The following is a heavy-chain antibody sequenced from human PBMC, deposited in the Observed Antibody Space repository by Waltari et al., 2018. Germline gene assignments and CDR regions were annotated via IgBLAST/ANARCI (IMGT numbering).Heavy chain of an antibody. CDR1: GGSISPDAHY. CDR3: ARHPNIVPTIGCWFDP. J-gene: IGHJ5*02. Sequence: QLHLQESGPGLVMPSETLSLTCTVSGGSISPDAHYWARIRRPQGKGLEWIGSVYYSPRSYHSGSTYYNPSLKSRVTISVDTSKNHFSLKLNSVTAADTAVYYCARHPNIVPTIGCWFDPWGQGTLVTVSS. D-gene: IGHD5-12*01. CDR2: VYYSPRSYHSGST. V-gene: IGHV4-39*01.